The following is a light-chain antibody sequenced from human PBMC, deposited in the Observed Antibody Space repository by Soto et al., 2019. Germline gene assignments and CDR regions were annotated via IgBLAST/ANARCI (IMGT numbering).Light chain of an antibody. V-gene: IGKV3-20*01. CDR1: QSVSSSY. J-gene: IGKJ5*01. Sequence: EIVLTQSRGTLSLSPGERATLSCRASQSVSSSYLAWYQQKPGQAPRLLIYGASSRATGIPDRFSGSGSGTDFTLTISRLEPEDFAVYSCQQYGSSPRTFGQGTRLEIK. CDR2: GAS. CDR3: QQYGSSPRT.